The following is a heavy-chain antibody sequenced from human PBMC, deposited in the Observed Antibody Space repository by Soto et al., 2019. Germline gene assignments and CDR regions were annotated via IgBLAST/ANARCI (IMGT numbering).Heavy chain of an antibody. J-gene: IGHJ5*02. CDR1: GGCISSYY. CDR3: ARNGAYYDFWSGYHKPEINWFDP. Sequence: KPSETLSLTCTVSGGCISSYYWSWIRQPPGKGLEWIGYIYYSGSTNYNPSLKSRVTISVDTSKNQFSLKLSSVTAADTAVYYCARNGAYYDFWSGYHKPEINWFDPWGQGTLVTVSS. CDR2: IYYSGST. V-gene: IGHV4-59*01. D-gene: IGHD3-3*01.